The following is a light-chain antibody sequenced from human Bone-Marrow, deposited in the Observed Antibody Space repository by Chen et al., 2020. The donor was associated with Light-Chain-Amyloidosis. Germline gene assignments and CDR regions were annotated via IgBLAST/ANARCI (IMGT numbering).Light chain of an antibody. CDR3: QVWDRGSDRPV. V-gene: IGLV3-21*02. CDR1: NIGSTS. Sequence: SYVLTQPSSVSVAPGQTATIACGGNNIGSTSVHWYQQTPGQAPLLVVYDDSDRPSGIPERLSGCNYGNTATLTISGVEAGEEADYYCQVWDRGSDRPVFGGGTKLTVL. J-gene: IGLJ3*02. CDR2: DDS.